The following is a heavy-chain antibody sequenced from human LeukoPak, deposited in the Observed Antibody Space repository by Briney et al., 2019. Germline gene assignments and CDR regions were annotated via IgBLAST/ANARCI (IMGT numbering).Heavy chain of an antibody. CDR2: INIDGSST. V-gene: IGHV3-74*01. Sequence: GGSLRLSCAASGFIPSSYWMHWVRHVPGKGLVCVSHINIDGSSTTYADSVNGRFTISKDNAKNTLYLQMNRLRAEETAVYYCAAWGLIDYWGQGTLVTVSS. J-gene: IGHJ4*02. D-gene: IGHD3-16*01. CDR1: GFIPSSYW. CDR3: AAWGLIDY.